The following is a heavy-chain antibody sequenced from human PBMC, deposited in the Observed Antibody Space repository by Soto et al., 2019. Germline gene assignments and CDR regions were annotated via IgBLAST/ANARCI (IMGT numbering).Heavy chain of an antibody. CDR2: ISPYDGYT. V-gene: IGHV1-18*01. J-gene: IGHJ6*02. CDR3: ARGGYYDSSGARNYYFYGMNV. Sequence: QVQLVQSGAEVKKPGASLKVSCKASGYTFASYGINWVRQAPGQGLEWLGWISPYDGYTHYAQILQGRVSMTTDTSTKTAYMELRSLRSDDTAMYYCARGGYYDSSGARNYYFYGMNVWGQGTTVTVSS. D-gene: IGHD3-22*01. CDR1: GYTFASYG.